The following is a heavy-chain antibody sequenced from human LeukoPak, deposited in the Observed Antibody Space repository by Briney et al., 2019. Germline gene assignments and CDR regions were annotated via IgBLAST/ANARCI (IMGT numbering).Heavy chain of an antibody. D-gene: IGHD4-17*01. CDR3: AKQSITVTTSNWFDP. CDR2: ISGSGGST. J-gene: IGHJ5*02. Sequence: PGGSLRLSCAASGLTFSSYAMSWVRQAPGKGLEWVSAISGSGGSTYYADSVKGRFTISRDNSKNTLYLQMNSLRAEDTAVYYCAKQSITVTTSNWFDPWGQGTLVTVSS. V-gene: IGHV3-23*01. CDR1: GLTFSSYA.